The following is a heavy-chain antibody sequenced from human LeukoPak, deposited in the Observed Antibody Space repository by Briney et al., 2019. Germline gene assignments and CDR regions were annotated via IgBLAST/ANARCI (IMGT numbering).Heavy chain of an antibody. V-gene: IGHV3-33*01. J-gene: IGHJ3*02. Sequence: GGSLRLSCAASGFTFSSYGMHWVRQAPGKGLEWVAVIWYDGSNKYYADSVKGRFTISRDNSKNTLYLQMNSLRAEDTAVYYCARDGYSSGWYSGSALPGIFDIWGQGTMVTVSS. CDR2: IWYDGSNK. D-gene: IGHD6-19*01. CDR1: GFTFSSYG. CDR3: ARDGYSSGWYSGSALPGIFDI.